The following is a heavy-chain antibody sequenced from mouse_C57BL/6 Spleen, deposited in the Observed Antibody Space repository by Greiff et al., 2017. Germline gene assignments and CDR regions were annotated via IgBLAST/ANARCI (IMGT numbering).Heavy chain of an antibody. Sequence: VQRVESGPGLVAPSQSLSITCTVSGFSLTSYGVHWVRQPPGKGLEWLVVIWSDGSTTYNSALKSRLSISKDNSKSQVFLKMNSLQTDDTAMYYCARQEDDGYDYAMDYWGQGTSVTVSS. CDR2: IWSDGST. D-gene: IGHD2-3*01. V-gene: IGHV2-6-1*01. CDR3: ARQEDDGYDYAMDY. J-gene: IGHJ4*01. CDR1: GFSLTSYG.